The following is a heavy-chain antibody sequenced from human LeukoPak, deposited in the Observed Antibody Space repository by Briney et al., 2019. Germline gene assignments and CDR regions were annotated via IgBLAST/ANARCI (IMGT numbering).Heavy chain of an antibody. D-gene: IGHD1-26*01. Sequence: SETLSLTCTVSGGSISSGGYYWSWIRQHPGKGLEWIGYIYYSGSTYYNPSLKSRVTISVDTSKNQFSLKLSSVTAADTAVYYCASQVSLYSGSYLAYWGQGILVTVSS. CDR2: IYYSGST. V-gene: IGHV4-31*03. CDR1: GGSISSGGYY. J-gene: IGHJ4*02. CDR3: ASQVSLYSGSYLAY.